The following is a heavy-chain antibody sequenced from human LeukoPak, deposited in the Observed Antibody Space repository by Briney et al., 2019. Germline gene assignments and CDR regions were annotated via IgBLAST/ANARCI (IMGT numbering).Heavy chain of an antibody. CDR3: ARLKYYDSTGYSPGYYMDV. J-gene: IGHJ6*03. CDR1: GGSIINYY. CDR2: IYVTGST. V-gene: IGHV4-4*07. D-gene: IGHD3-22*01. Sequence: SETLSLTCTVSGGSIINYYWSWIRQPAGTGLEWVGRIYVTGSTMYNPSLQSRLSMSVDTSKNQFSLRLTSVTAADTAVYYCARLKYYDSTGYSPGYYMDVWGKGITVTVSS.